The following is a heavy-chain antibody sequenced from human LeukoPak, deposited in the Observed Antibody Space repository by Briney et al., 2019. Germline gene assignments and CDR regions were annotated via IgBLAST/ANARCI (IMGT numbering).Heavy chain of an antibody. CDR3: ARGGEMATYYYYYYTDV. CDR2: INPNSGGT. J-gene: IGHJ6*03. CDR1: GYTFTGYY. Sequence: ASVKVSCKASGYTFTGYYMHWVQQAPGQGLEWMGWINPNSGGTNYAQKFQGRVTMTRDTSISTAYMELSRLRSDDTAVYYCARGGEMATYYYYYYTDVWGKGTTVTVSS. D-gene: IGHD5-24*01. V-gene: IGHV1-2*02.